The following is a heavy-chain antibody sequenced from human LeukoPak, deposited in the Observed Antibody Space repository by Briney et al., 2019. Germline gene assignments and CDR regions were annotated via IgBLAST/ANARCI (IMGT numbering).Heavy chain of an antibody. CDR1: GFTFSNAW. CDR2: IKSKTDGGTT. J-gene: IGHJ4*02. D-gene: IGHD2-2*02. CDR3: TTSYTPNADY. Sequence: KPGGSLRLSCAASGFTFSNAWMSWVRQAPGKGLEWAGRIKSKTDGGTTDYAAPVKGRFTISRDDSKNTLYLQMNSLKTEDTAVYYCTTSYTPNADYWGQGTLVTVSS. V-gene: IGHV3-15*01.